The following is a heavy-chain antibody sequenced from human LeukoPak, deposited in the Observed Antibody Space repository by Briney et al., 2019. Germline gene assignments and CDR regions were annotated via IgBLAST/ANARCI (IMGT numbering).Heavy chain of an antibody. V-gene: IGHV3-49*04. CDR2: IRNKAYGGTT. CDR1: GFTLSSYC. D-gene: IGHD6-19*01. CDR3: SRKGVTGTYFFDY. J-gene: IGHJ4*02. Sequence: PGGSLRLSCAATGFTLSSYCMNWVRQAPGKGLEWVGFIRNKAYGGTTEYAASVKGRFTISRDDSKSIAYLQMNSLKTEDTAVYYCSRKGVTGTYFFDYWGREPWSPSPQ.